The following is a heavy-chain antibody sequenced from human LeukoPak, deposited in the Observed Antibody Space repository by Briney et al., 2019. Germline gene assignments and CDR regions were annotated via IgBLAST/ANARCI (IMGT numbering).Heavy chain of an antibody. J-gene: IGHJ4*02. Sequence: SETLSLTCTVSGYSISGGYYWGWIRQPPGKGLEWIGSMYHSGNTYYNPSLKSRVTISVDTSKNQFSLKLSSVTAADTAVYYCARDGRGYYDSSGYPSRTPDYWGQGTLVTVSS. V-gene: IGHV4-38-2*02. D-gene: IGHD3-22*01. CDR3: ARDGRGYYDSSGYPSRTPDY. CDR1: GYSISGGYY. CDR2: MYHSGNT.